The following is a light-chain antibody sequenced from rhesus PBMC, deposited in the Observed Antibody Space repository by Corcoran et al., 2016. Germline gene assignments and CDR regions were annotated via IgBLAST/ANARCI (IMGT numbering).Light chain of an antibody. CDR3: MQSTKDPWT. CDR2: KGT. V-gene: IGKV2S2*01. CDR1: QSLLHSNGNTY. Sequence: DIVMTQTPLSLPVTPGEPASISCRSSQSLLHSNGNTYLVWYLTKPDQSPRLLFYKGTNRESGVPDRFSGGGSGTDFTLKISRVGPEDVGVYYCMQSTKDPWTFGQGTKVEIK. J-gene: IGKJ1*01.